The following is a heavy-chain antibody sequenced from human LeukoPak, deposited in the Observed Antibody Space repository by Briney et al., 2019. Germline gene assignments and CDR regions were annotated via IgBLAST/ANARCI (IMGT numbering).Heavy chain of an antibody. Sequence: ESGPALVKPTQPLTLTCTFSGFLLSTSGMCVSWIRQPPGKALEWLARIDWDDDKHYSTSLKTRLTISKDTSKNQVVRTMTNMDPVDTGTYYCGREDYSGSFYFDFWGQGTLVTVSS. CDR2: IDWDDDK. V-gene: IGHV2-70*11. J-gene: IGHJ4*02. D-gene: IGHD2-21*01. CDR3: GREDYSGSFYFDF. CDR1: GFLLSTSGMC.